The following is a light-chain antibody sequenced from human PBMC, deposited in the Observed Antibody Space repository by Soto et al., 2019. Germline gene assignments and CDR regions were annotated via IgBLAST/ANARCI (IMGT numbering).Light chain of an antibody. V-gene: IGKV1-39*01. CDR3: QQNYRTPPT. Sequence: DIQMTQSPSSLSASVGDRVTITCRASQSITSYLNWYQQKPGKAPKLLIYSASSLQSGVPSRFSGSGSGTDFTLTISSLQPEDFATYYCQQNYRTPPTFGLGTEVESK. J-gene: IGKJ1*01. CDR1: QSITSY. CDR2: SAS.